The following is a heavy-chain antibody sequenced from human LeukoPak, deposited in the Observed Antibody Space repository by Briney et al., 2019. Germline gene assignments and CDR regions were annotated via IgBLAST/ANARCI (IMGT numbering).Heavy chain of an antibody. CDR2: IIPIFGIA. CDR1: GGTFSSYA. Sequence: VASVKVSCKASGGTFSSYAISWVRQAPGQGLEWMGRIIPIFGIATYAQKFQGRVTITADKSTSTAYMELSSLRSEDTAVYYCARNRPNVVPAALFGYYYGMDVWGQGTTVTVSS. D-gene: IGHD2-2*01. V-gene: IGHV1-69*04. CDR3: ARNRPNVVPAALFGYYYGMDV. J-gene: IGHJ6*02.